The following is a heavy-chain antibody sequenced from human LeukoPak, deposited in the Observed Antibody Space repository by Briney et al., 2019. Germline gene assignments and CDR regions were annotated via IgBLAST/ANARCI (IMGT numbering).Heavy chain of an antibody. CDR1: GFTVSTNY. D-gene: IGHD4-17*01. Sequence: GGSLRLSCAASGFTVSTNYMSWVRQAPGKGVEWVSLSYSGGCTYYADSVKGRFTISRDNSRHTLSLPMNSLRVDDTAVYYCARGFRSVTTWGYFDYWGQGALVTVSS. J-gene: IGHJ4*02. V-gene: IGHV3-66*01. CDR2: SYSGGCT. CDR3: ARGFRSVTTWGYFDY.